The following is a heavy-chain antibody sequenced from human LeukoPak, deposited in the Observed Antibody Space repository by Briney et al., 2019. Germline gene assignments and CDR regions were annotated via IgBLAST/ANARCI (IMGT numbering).Heavy chain of an antibody. CDR1: GDSVSSNSVT. D-gene: IGHD1-1*01. CDR3: ARRLTQYDGFDP. Sequence: SQTLSLTCAISGDSVSSNSVTWNWIRQSPSRGLEWLGRTYYRSTWYNDYAVSVRGRITVNPDTSKNQFSLHLNSVTPEDTAVYYCARRLTQYDGFDPWGQGILVTVSS. CDR2: TYYRSTWYN. V-gene: IGHV6-1*01. J-gene: IGHJ5*02.